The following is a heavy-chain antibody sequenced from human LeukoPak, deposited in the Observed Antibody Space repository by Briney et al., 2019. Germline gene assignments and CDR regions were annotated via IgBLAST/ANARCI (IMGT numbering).Heavy chain of an antibody. CDR3: AREYCSGGSCYSGFLPVY. CDR2: IWYDGSNK. D-gene: IGHD2-15*01. V-gene: IGHV3-33*01. Sequence: PGGSLRLSCAASGFTFSSYGMPWVRQAPGKGLEWVAVIWYDGSNKYYADSVKGRFTISRDNSKNTLYLQTNSLRAEDTAVYYCAREYCSGGSCYSGFLPVYWGQGTLVTVSS. J-gene: IGHJ4*02. CDR1: GFTFSSYG.